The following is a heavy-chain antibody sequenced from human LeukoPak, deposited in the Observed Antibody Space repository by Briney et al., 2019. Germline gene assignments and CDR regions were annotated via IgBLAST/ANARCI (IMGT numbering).Heavy chain of an antibody. CDR3: AREVYGSGSYYIDY. Sequence: SETLSLTCTVSGGSISSGSYYWSWIRQPAGKGLEWIGRIYTSGSTSYNPSLKSRVTISVDTSKNQFSLKLSSVTAADTAVYYCAREVYGSGSYYIDYWGQGTLVTVSS. D-gene: IGHD3-10*01. J-gene: IGHJ4*02. V-gene: IGHV4-61*02. CDR2: IYTSGST. CDR1: GGSISSGSYY.